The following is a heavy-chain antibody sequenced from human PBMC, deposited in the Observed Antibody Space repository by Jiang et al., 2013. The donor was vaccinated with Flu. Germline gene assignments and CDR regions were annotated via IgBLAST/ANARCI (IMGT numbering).Heavy chain of an antibody. CDR1: GGTFSSYA. V-gene: IGHV1-69*06. Sequence: KVSCKASGGTFSSYAISWVRQAPGQGLEWTGGIIPIFGTANYAQKFQGRVTITADKSTSTAYMELSSLRSEDTAVYYCARNGYYYDSSGYLDWGQGTLVTVSS. CDR2: IIPIFGTA. CDR3: ARNGYYYDSSGYLD. J-gene: IGHJ4*02. D-gene: IGHD3-22*01.